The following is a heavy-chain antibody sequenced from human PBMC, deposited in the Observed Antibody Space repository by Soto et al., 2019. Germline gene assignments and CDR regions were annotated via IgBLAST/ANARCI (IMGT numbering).Heavy chain of an antibody. D-gene: IGHD2-2*01. CDR2: IYSGGGT. CDR1: GFTVSSNY. J-gene: IGHJ4*02. V-gene: IGHV3-66*01. CDR3: ATGGTSGSPDSYYFAC. Sequence: EVQLVESGGGLVQPGGSLRLSCAASGFTVSSNYMGWVRQAPGKGLEWVSVIYSGGGTYYADSVKGRFTISRDNSQNTLYLQMNNLRGDATAVYYCATGGTSGSPDSYYFACWGQGTLVTLSS.